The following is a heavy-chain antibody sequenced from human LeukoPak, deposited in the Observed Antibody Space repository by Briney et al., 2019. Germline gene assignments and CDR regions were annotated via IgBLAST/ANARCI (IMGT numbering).Heavy chain of an antibody. CDR2: ISSNGGTA. CDR3: AREAVGYSYGSH. Sequence: GGSLRLSCSASGFTFSGYAMHWVRQAPGKGLEYVSGISSNGGTAYYAESVQGRFTISRDNSKNTLYLQMSSLRAEDTAVYYCAREAVGYSYGSHWGQGTLVTVSS. V-gene: IGHV3-64D*06. CDR1: GFTFSGYA. J-gene: IGHJ4*02. D-gene: IGHD5-18*01.